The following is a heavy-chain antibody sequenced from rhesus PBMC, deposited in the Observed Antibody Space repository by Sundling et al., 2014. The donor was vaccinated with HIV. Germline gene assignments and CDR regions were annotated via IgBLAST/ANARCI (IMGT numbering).Heavy chain of an antibody. Sequence: QVQLQESGPGLVKPSETLSLTCTISGASLSDFWWSWIRQPPGKGLEWIGEINGNGGTTHYNPSLESRVTLSRDTSKNQFSLNLNSVTAADTAVYYCAANYDSGYYTYFESWGQGVLVTVSS. D-gene: IGHD3-28*01. CDR1: GASLSDFW. V-gene: IGHV4-80*01. CDR3: AANYDSGYYTYFES. J-gene: IGHJ4*01. CDR2: INGNGGTT.